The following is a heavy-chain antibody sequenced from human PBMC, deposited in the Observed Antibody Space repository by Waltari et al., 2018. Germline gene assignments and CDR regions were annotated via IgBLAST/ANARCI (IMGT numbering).Heavy chain of an antibody. D-gene: IGHD6-19*01. CDR3: ARASRYDSGWTAYYDY. J-gene: IGHJ4*02. V-gene: IGHV3-23*01. Sequence: EVQLLESGGGLVQPGGSLRLPCSASGFTLSSYAMSWVRQAPGKGLEWVSAITTGGSAFYADSVKARFTISRDNSKNTLYLEMNSLRAEDTAVYYCARASRYDSGWTAYYDYWGQGTLVTVSS. CDR1: GFTLSSYA. CDR2: ITTGGSA.